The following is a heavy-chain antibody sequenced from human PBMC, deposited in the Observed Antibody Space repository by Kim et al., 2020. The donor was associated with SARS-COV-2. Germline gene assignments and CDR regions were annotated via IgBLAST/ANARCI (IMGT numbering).Heavy chain of an antibody. CDR3: ARDRRHGELPSYFDY. D-gene: IGHD1-26*01. V-gene: IGHV3-48*04. Sequence: GGSLRLSCAASGFTFSSYSMNWVRQAPGKGLEWVSYISSSSSTIYYADSVKGRFTISRDNAKNSLYLQMNSLRAEDTAVYYCARDRRHGELPSYFDYWGQGTLVTVSS. J-gene: IGHJ4*02. CDR2: ISSSSSTI. CDR1: GFTFSSYS.